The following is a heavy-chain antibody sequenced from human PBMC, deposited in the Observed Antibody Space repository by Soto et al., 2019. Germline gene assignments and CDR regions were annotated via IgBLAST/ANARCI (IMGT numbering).Heavy chain of an antibody. CDR1: GFSLSTKGVG. Sequence: QITLKESGPPLVKPTQTLTLTCNFSGFSLSTKGVGVGWIRQPPGKALEWLGIIYWDDAKRYRPSLNNRLTITKDTSKNQVVLTMTNVDTVDTGTYFCAHLYAESGYDWRYDPWGQGTRVTVSS. CDR2: IYWDDAK. D-gene: IGHD5-12*01. V-gene: IGHV2-5*02. J-gene: IGHJ5*02. CDR3: AHLYAESGYDWRYDP.